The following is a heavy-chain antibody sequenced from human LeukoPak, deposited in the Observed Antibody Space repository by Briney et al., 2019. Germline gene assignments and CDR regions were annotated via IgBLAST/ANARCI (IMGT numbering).Heavy chain of an antibody. CDR3: ARDMETFYGDYYFDY. CDR1: GGSISSYY. V-gene: IGHV4-59*01. D-gene: IGHD4-17*01. J-gene: IGHJ4*02. CDR2: IYYSGST. Sequence: PSETLSLTCTVSGGSISSYYWSWIRQPPGKGLEWIGYIYYSGSTNYNPSLKSRVTISVDTSKNQFSLKLSSVTAADTAVYYCARDMETFYGDYYFDYWGQGTLVTVSS.